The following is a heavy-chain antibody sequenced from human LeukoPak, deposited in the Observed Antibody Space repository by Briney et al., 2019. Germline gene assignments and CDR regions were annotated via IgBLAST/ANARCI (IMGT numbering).Heavy chain of an antibody. CDR3: ARGLGPDYGDYLLDY. CDR1: GGTFSSYA. D-gene: IGHD4-17*01. Sequence: ASVKVSCKASGGTFSSYAISWVRQATGQGLEWMGWMNPNSGNTGYAQKFQGRVTMTRNTSISTAYMELSSLRSEDTAVYYCARGLGPDYGDYLLDYWGQGTLVTVSS. V-gene: IGHV1-8*02. CDR2: MNPNSGNT. J-gene: IGHJ4*02.